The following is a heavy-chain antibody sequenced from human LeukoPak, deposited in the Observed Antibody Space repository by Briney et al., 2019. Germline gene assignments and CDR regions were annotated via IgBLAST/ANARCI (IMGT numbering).Heavy chain of an antibody. Sequence: PGGSLRLSCAASGFTFSSYGMHWVRQAPGKGLEWVAFIRYDGSNKYYADSVKGRFTISRDNSKNTLYLQMNSLRAEDTAVYYCAKDVSGSYYNYFDYWGQGTLVTVSS. CDR1: GFTFSSYG. V-gene: IGHV3-30*02. J-gene: IGHJ4*02. D-gene: IGHD1-26*01. CDR2: IRYDGSNK. CDR3: AKDVSGSYYNYFDY.